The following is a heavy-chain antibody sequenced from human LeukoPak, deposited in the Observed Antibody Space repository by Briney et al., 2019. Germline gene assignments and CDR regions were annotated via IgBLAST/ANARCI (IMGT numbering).Heavy chain of an antibody. CDR1: GFTFSSYG. D-gene: IGHD6-13*01. CDR3: KRGAAAGAFY. J-gene: IGHJ4*02. V-gene: IGHV3-30*02. CDR2: IRYDGSNK. Sequence: GGSLRLSCAASGFTFSSYGMHWVRQAPGKGLEWVAFIRYDGSNKYYADSVKGRFTISRDNSKNTLYLQMNSLRAEDTAVYYCKRGAAAGAFYWGQGTLVTVSS.